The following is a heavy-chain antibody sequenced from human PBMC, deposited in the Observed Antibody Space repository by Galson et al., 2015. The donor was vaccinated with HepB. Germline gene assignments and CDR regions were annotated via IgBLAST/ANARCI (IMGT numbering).Heavy chain of an antibody. Sequence: SLRLSCAASGFTFKNAWMSWVRQAPGKGLEWVGRFKAKTNGGQPDYVDPVKGRFTTSRDDSKNTLYLQMNSLKTEDQAVYYCTTDGGGPWDYYYMDVWGKGTTVTVSS. CDR2: FKAKTNGGQP. D-gene: IGHD2-15*01. J-gene: IGHJ6*03. CDR3: TTDGGGPWDYYYMDV. V-gene: IGHV3-15*01. CDR1: GFTFKNAW.